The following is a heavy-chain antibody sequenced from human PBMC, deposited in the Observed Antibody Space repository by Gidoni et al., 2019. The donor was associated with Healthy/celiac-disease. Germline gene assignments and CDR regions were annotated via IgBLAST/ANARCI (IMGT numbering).Heavy chain of an antibody. J-gene: IGHJ4*02. CDR2: IFSNDEK. CDR1: GFSLSNARMG. V-gene: IGHV2-26*01. CDR3: ARIRIVQGDSYYFDY. D-gene: IGHD3-10*02. Sequence: QVTLKESGPVLVKATETLTLTCTVHGFSLSNARMGVGWIRQPPGKSLEWLAHIFSNDEKSYSTSLKSRLTISKDTSKSQVVLTMTNMDPVDTATYYCARIRIVQGDSYYFDYWGQGTLVTVSS.